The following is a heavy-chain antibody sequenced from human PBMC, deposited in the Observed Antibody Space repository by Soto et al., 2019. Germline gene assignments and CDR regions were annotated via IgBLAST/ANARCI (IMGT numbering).Heavy chain of an antibody. J-gene: IGHJ6*02. CDR3: AREDRDRETGLVPAAIDGMDV. CDR1: GGTISRYS. CDR2: VIPIFGIP. V-gene: IGHV1-69*08. Sequence: QVQLVQSGAEVKKPGSSVKVSCKASGGTISRYSITWVRQAPGHGLEWIGRVIPIFGIPTYAQKFQGRVTITADESTSTAYRALSSLSSDDTAVYYCAREDRDRETGLVPAAIDGMDVWGQGTTVTVSS. D-gene: IGHD2-2*01.